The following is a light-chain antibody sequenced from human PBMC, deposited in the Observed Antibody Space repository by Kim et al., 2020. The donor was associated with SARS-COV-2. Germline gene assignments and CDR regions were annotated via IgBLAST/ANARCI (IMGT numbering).Light chain of an antibody. Sequence: RQTATLTCTGNSNIVGNQGAAWLQQHQGHPPKLLSYRNNNRPSGISERFSASRSGNTASLTITGLQPEDEADYYCSALDSSLSPWVFGGGTKLTVL. CDR1: SNIVGNQG. CDR3: SALDSSLSPWV. J-gene: IGLJ3*02. CDR2: RNN. V-gene: IGLV10-54*02.